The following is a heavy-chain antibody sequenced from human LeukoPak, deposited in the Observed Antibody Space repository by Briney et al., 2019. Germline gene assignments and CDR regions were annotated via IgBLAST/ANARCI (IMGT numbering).Heavy chain of an antibody. Sequence: SETLSLTCTVSGGSISSSSYYWGWIRQPPGKGLEWIGSIYYSGSTYYNPSLKSRVIISVDTSKNQFSLKLSSVTAADTAVYYCARSPVLRFLEWLLLLDYWGQGTLVTVSS. CDR2: IYYSGST. CDR1: GGSISSSSYY. J-gene: IGHJ4*02. CDR3: ARSPVLRFLEWLLLLDY. V-gene: IGHV4-39*01. D-gene: IGHD3-3*01.